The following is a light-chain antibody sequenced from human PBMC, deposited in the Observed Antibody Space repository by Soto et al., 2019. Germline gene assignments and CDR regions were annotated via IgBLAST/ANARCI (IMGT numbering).Light chain of an antibody. J-gene: IGLJ1*01. CDR3: SSYTSSSTLV. CDR2: EVS. CDR1: SSDVGGYNY. Sequence: QSVLTQPASVSGSPGQSITIACTGTSSDVGGYNYVSWYQQHPGKAPKLVIYEVSNRPSGVSNRFSGSKSGNTASLTISGLQAEDEADYYCSSYTSSSTLVFGTWTKVTAL. V-gene: IGLV2-14*01.